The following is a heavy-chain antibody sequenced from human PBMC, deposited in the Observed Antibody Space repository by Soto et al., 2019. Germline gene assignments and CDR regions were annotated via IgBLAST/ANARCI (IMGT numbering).Heavy chain of an antibody. CDR3: ARAAKGYCSGGSCYEFDP. V-gene: IGHV1-69*13. CDR1: GGTFSSYA. J-gene: IGHJ5*02. CDR2: IIPIFGTA. Sequence: ASVKVSCKASGGTFSSYAISWVRQAPGQGLEWMGGIIPIFGTANYAQKFQGRVTITADESTSTAYMELSSLRSEDTAVYYCARAAKGYCSGGSCYEFDPWGQGTLVTVSS. D-gene: IGHD2-15*01.